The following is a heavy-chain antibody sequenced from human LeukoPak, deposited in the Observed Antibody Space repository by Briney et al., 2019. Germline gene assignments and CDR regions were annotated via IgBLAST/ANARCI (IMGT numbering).Heavy chain of an antibody. CDR2: IYYTGIT. CDR3: ARGWSSGGFVIDY. V-gene: IGHV4-59*01. J-gene: IGHJ4*02. Sequence: SETLSLTCSVSGGSISSYYWSWIRQPPGKGLEYIGYIYYTGITNYNSSLKSRVTISVDASKNQFSLKLSSVTAADTAVYYCARGWSSGGFVIDYWGQGTLVTVSS. CDR1: GGSISSYY. D-gene: IGHD1-26*01.